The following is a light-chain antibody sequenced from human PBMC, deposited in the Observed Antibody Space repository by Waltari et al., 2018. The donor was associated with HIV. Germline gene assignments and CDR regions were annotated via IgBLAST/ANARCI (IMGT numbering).Light chain of an antibody. CDR2: SNN. V-gene: IGLV1-44*01. J-gene: IGLJ3*02. CDR3: AAWDDNLNGWV. Sequence: QSVLTQPPSASGTPGQRVTISCSGSSSNIGSNTVSCFQQLPGTAPKLLIYSNNQRPSGVPDRFSGSKSGTSASLAITGLQSEDEADYYCAAWDDNLNGWVFGGGTKLTVL. CDR1: SSNIGSNT.